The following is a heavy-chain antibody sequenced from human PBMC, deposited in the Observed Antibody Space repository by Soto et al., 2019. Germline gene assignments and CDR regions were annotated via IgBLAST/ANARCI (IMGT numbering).Heavy chain of an antibody. CDR3: ARDRYDSSGYSGYYGMDV. Sequence: VQLVESGGGLVKPGGSLRLSCAASGFTFSSYSMNWVRQAPGKGLEWVSSISSSSSYIYYADSVKGRFTISRDNAKNSLYLQMNSLRAEDTAVYYCARDRYDSSGYSGYYGMDVWGQGTTVTVSS. CDR1: GFTFSSYS. CDR2: ISSSSSYI. J-gene: IGHJ6*02. V-gene: IGHV3-21*01. D-gene: IGHD3-22*01.